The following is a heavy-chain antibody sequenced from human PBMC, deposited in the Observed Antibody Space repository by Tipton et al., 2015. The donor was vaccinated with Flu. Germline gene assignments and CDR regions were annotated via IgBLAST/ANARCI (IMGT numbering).Heavy chain of an antibody. Sequence: QLVQSGTEMKKAGESLKISCKVSGYTFANYWIAWVRQRPGKGLEWMGIIYPADSDTIYSPSFQGQVTISAVKSISTAYLQLSSLKASDTAMYFCARHLRRGNYYFDYWGQGTQVSVSS. V-gene: IGHV5-51*01. CDR3: ARHLRRGNYYFDY. J-gene: IGHJ4*02. D-gene: IGHD1-1*01. CDR1: GYTFANYW. CDR2: IYPADSDT.